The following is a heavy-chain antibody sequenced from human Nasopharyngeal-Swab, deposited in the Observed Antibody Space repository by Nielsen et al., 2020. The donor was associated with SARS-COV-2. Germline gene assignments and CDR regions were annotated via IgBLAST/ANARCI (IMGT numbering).Heavy chain of an antibody. Sequence: SETLSLTCAVSGGSISSAGYSWSWIRQPPGKGLEWIGSIYHSGSTYYNPSLKSRVTISVDRSKNQFSLKLSSVTAADMAVYYCARHGGNSVGDAFDIWGQGTMVTVSS. CDR2: IYHSGST. V-gene: IGHV4-30-2*01. CDR1: GGSISSAGYS. J-gene: IGHJ3*02. D-gene: IGHD4-23*01. CDR3: ARHGGNSVGDAFDI.